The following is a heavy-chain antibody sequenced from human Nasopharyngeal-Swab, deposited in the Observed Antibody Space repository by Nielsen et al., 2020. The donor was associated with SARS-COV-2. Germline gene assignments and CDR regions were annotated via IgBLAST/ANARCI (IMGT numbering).Heavy chain of an antibody. CDR1: GYSISSGYY. D-gene: IGHD5-18*01. CDR3: ARVGEEAMAKFYYYYYYMDV. Sequence: SETLSLTCAVSGYSISSGYYWGWIRQPPGKGLEWIGSIYHSGSTYYNPSLKSRVTISVDTSKNQFSLKLSSVTAADTAVYYCARVGEEAMAKFYYYYYYMDVWGKGTTVTVSS. J-gene: IGHJ6*03. V-gene: IGHV4-38-2*01. CDR2: IYHSGST.